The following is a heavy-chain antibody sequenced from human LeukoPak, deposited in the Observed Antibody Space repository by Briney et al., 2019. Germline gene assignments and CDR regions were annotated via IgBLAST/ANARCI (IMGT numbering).Heavy chain of an antibody. V-gene: IGHV3-30*18. CDR3: AKVLRGYSGYEYDY. D-gene: IGHD5-12*01. Sequence: GGSLRLSCAASGFTFSSYSMNWVRQAPGKGLEWVAVISYDGSNKYYADSVKGRFTISRDNSKNTLYLQMNSLRAEDTAVYYCAKVLRGYSGYEYDYWGQGTLVTVSS. CDR2: ISYDGSNK. J-gene: IGHJ4*02. CDR1: GFTFSSYS.